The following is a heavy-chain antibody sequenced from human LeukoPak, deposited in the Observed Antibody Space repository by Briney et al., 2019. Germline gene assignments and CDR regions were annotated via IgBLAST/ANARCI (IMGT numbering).Heavy chain of an antibody. CDR2: INHSGGT. CDR3: ADSKYVMDV. D-gene: IGHD2/OR15-2a*01. J-gene: IGHJ6*02. Sequence: SETLSLTCAVYGGSFIGYDWTWIRQPPGKGLEWIGEINHSGGTNYNPSLKSRVTISVDTSNNQVSLKLSSVTVADTAVYYCADSKYVMDVWGQGTTVTVSS. CDR1: GGSFIGYD. V-gene: IGHV4-34*01.